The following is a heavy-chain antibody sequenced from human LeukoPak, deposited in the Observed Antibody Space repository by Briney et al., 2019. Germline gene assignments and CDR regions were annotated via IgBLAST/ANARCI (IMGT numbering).Heavy chain of an antibody. CDR3: ARITVGDFWSGYYSLDYYGMDV. V-gene: IGHV4-59*01. D-gene: IGHD3-3*01. J-gene: IGHJ6*02. CDR1: GFTFSSYS. Sequence: GSLRLSCAASGFTFSSYSMNWVRQPPGKGLEWIGYIYYSGSTNYNPSLKSRVTISVDTSKNQFSLKLSSVTAADTAVYYCARITVGDFWSGYYSLDYYGMDVWGQGTTVTVSS. CDR2: IYYSGST.